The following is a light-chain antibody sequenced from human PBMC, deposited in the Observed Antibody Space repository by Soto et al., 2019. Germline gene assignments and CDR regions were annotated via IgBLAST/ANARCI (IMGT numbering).Light chain of an antibody. J-gene: IGKJ5*01. CDR3: QQSYSTPST. Sequence: EIVMTQSPATLSVSPGERATLSCRASQSISDNLAWYQQKPGQAPRLLIYAASSLQSGVPSRFSGSGSGTDFTLTISSLQPEDFATYYCQQSYSTPSTFGQGTRLEIK. CDR2: AAS. CDR1: QSISDN. V-gene: IGKV3-15*01.